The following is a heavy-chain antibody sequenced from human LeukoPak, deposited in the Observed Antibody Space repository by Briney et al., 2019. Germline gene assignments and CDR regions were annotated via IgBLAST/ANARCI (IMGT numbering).Heavy chain of an antibody. Sequence: GESLKISCKGSGYTFTSFWIGWVRQMPGKGLEWMGIIYPDDSGTTYSPSFQGQVTISADKSINTAYLQWSSLKASDTAMYYCARLLGSTNLYMDVWGKGTTVTVSS. J-gene: IGHJ6*03. D-gene: IGHD2-2*01. CDR3: ARLLGSTNLYMDV. CDR2: IYPDDSGT. CDR1: GYTFTSFW. V-gene: IGHV5-51*01.